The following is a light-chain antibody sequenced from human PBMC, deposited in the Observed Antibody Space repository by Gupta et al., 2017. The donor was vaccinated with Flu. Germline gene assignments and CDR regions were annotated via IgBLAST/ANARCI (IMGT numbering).Light chain of an antibody. V-gene: IGLV2-14*01. Sequence: SITTSCTGTRGDIGDDKYVSWYQHHPGKAPKLIIYEVIRRPARVSNRFSGSKSGNTASLTISVHQAEDEADYFCSSYTTSSTLVFGAGTTVTVL. CDR2: EVI. CDR3: SSYTTSSTLV. J-gene: IGLJ1*01. CDR1: RGDIGDDKY.